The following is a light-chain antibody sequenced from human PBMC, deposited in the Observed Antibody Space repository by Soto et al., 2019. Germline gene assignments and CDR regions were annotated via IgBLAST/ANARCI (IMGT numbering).Light chain of an antibody. J-gene: IGKJ5*01. V-gene: IGKV3-15*01. Sequence: IAMTQSPATLSVSPGDRAPISCLASQSVSIKLAWYQQRPGQAPRLLIYDTSTRATGIPARFSGSGSGTEFTLTISSLQSEDFAVYYCQQYNNWPPITFGQGTRLEIK. CDR2: DTS. CDR3: QQYNNWPPIT. CDR1: QSVSIK.